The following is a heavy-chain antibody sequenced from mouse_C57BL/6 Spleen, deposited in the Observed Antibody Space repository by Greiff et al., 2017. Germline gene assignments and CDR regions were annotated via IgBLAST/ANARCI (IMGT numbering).Heavy chain of an antibody. J-gene: IGHJ1*03. CDR1: GYTFTSYW. CDR3: ARRSISYWYFDV. CDR2: IDPSDSET. V-gene: IGHV1-52*01. D-gene: IGHD2-10*02. Sequence: LQQPGAELVRPGSSVKLSCKASGYTFTSYWMHWVKQRPIQGLEWIGNIDPSDSETHYNQKFKDKATLTVDKSSSTAYMQLSSLTSEDSAVYYCARRSISYWYFDVWGTGTTVTVSS.